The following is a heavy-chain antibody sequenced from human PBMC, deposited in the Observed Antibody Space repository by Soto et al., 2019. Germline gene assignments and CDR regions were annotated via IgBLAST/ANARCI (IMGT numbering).Heavy chain of an antibody. D-gene: IGHD5-18*01. V-gene: IGHV3-23*01. Sequence: GGSLRLSCAASGSTFAIYSVRWVRQAPGKGLEWASAIGTGDNTYYADSVKGRFTISRDNSKNTLYLQMNSLRAEDTALYYCAKVMNTYYMDVWGKGTTVTVSS. CDR1: GSTFAIYS. CDR3: AKVMNTYYMDV. J-gene: IGHJ6*03. CDR2: IGTGDNT.